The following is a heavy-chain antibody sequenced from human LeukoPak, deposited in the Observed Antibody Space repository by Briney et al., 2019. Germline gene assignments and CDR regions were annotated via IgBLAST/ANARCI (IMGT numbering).Heavy chain of an antibody. CDR1: GGSISGTNW. Sequence: TSETLSLTCGVSGGSISGTNWWSWVRQPPGQGLAWIGEISLAGQTYYNPSLNGRVTMSLDKSSNQLSLHLTSVTAADTATYFCSRESGPFCPFGYWGQGTLVIVSS. CDR3: SRESGPFCPFGY. CDR2: ISLAGQT. D-gene: IGHD1-26*01. J-gene: IGHJ4*02. V-gene: IGHV4/OR15-8*02.